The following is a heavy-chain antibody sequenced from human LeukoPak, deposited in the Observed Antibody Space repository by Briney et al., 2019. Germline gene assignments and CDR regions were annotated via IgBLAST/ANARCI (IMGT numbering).Heavy chain of an antibody. CDR3: ARTLLNYYDSSGYYSYFDY. CDR2: IIPIFGTA. V-gene: IGHV1-69*13. D-gene: IGHD3-22*01. CDR1: GFTFSSYA. Sequence: GASVKVSCKASGFTFSSYAISWVRQAPGQGLEWMGGIIPIFGTANYAQKFQGRVTITADESTSTAYMELSSLRSEDTAVYYCARTLLNYYDSSGYYSYFDYWGQGTLVTVSS. J-gene: IGHJ4*02.